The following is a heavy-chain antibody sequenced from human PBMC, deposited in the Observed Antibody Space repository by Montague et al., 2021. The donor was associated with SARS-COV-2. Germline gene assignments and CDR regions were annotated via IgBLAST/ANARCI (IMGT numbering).Heavy chain of an antibody. J-gene: IGHJ4*02. CDR1: GGSMSSGGYS. CDR2: IYYSGST. Sequence: SETLSLTCAVSGGSMSSGGYSWSWIRQPPGKGLEWIGSIYYSGSTYYNPSLKSRVTISVDTSKNQFSLKLSSVTAADTAVYYCVEIVGAADYWGQGTLVTVSS. D-gene: IGHD1-26*01. CDR3: VEIVGAADY. V-gene: IGHV4-39*01.